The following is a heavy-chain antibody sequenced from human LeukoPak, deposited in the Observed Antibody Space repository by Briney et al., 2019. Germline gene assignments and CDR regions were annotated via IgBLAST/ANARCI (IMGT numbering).Heavy chain of an antibody. V-gene: IGHV3-23*01. CDR3: AKDSHSGFFDY. J-gene: IGHJ4*02. Sequence: GGSLRPSCAASGFTFSSYSMNWVRQAPGKGLEWVSGIGGGDGRTYYADSLKGRFTISRDISKTTLYLQMNSLTADDTAVYYCAKDSHSGFFDYWGQGTLVTVSS. CDR2: IGGGDGRT. D-gene: IGHD3-22*01. CDR1: GFTFSSYS.